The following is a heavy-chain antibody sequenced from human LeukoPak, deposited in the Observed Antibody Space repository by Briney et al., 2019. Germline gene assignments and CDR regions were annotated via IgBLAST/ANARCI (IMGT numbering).Heavy chain of an antibody. J-gene: IGHJ4*02. CDR2: IYYSGST. V-gene: IGHV4-59*08. D-gene: IGHD3-22*01. Sequence: PSETLSLTCTVSGGSISSYYWSWIRQPPRKGLEWIGYIYYSGSTNYNPSLKSRVTISVDTSKNQFSLKLSSVTAADTAVYYCARSDSSGYYYGYWGQGTLVTVSS. CDR3: ARSDSSGYYYGY. CDR1: GGSISSYY.